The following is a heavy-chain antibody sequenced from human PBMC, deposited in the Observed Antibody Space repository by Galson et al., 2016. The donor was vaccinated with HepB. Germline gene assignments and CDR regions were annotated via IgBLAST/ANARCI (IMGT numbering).Heavy chain of an antibody. CDR2: ISGGGDST. CDR3: ADWRADYSVA. CDR1: GFTFSSSA. V-gene: IGHV3-23*01. Sequence: SLRLSCAASGFTFSSSAMIWVRQAPGKGLQWVSAISGGGDSTFYANSVKGRFTISRGNSKNALYLQMNSLRAEDTARYYCADWRADYSVAWGQGTLDTVAS. J-gene: IGHJ5*02. D-gene: IGHD2-15*01.